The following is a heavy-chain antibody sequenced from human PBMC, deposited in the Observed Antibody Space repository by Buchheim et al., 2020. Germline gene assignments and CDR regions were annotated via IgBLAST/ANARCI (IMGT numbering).Heavy chain of an antibody. CDR3: ARVNDWDLFEN. J-gene: IGHJ4*02. CDR1: GYTFTTYD. Sequence: QVQLVQSGAEVKKPGASVKVSYKASGYTFTTYDINWVRQATGQGLEWMGWMNPNNGNTHYAQRFQGRVTMTRNTSISTAYMELSSLTSDDTAVYYCARVNDWDLFENWGQGTL. V-gene: IGHV1-8*01. CDR2: MNPNNGNT. D-gene: IGHD3-9*01.